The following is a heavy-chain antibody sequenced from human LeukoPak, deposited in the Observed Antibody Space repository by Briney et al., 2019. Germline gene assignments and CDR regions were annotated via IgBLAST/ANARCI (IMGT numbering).Heavy chain of an antibody. V-gene: IGHV3-21*04. CDR2: ISSSSSYI. CDR1: GFTFSSYS. Sequence: GGSLRLSCAASGFTFSSYSMNWVRQAPGKGLEWVSSISSSSSYIYYADSVKGRFTISRDNAKNSLYLQMNSLRAEDTAVYYCARDLGYGGNGGRFDYWGQGTLVTVSS. J-gene: IGHJ4*02. CDR3: ARDLGYGGNGGRFDY. D-gene: IGHD2-15*01.